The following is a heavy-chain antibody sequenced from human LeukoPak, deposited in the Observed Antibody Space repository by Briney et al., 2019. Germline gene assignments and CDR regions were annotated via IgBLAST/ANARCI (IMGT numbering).Heavy chain of an antibody. D-gene: IGHD4-17*01. CDR2: INSDGSST. CDR3: ARDRERSYGDYGQFYYYGMDV. J-gene: IGHJ6*02. CDR1: GLTLSSYW. Sequence: GGSLRLSRAASGLTLSSYWMHWVRPAPGKGRVCGSRINSDGSSTSYADSVKGRFTISRDNAKNTLFLQMNSLRAEDTAVYYCARDRERSYGDYGQFYYYGMDVWGQGTTVTVSS. V-gene: IGHV3-74*01.